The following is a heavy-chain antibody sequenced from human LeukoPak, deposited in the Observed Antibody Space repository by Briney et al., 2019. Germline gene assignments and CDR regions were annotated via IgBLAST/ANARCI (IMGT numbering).Heavy chain of an antibody. V-gene: IGHV1-2*02. J-gene: IGHJ5*02. CDR1: GYTFTGYY. Sequence: GASVKVSCEASGYTFTGYYMHWVRQAPGQGLEWMGWINPNSGRTNYARKFQGRVTMTGDTSISTAYMELSRLRSDDTAVYYCARGGDDYAFDPWGQGTLVTVSS. D-gene: IGHD4-17*01. CDR3: ARGGDDYAFDP. CDR2: INPNSGRT.